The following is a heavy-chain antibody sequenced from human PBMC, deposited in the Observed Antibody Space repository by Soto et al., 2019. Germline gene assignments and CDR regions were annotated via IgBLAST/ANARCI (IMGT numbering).Heavy chain of an antibody. D-gene: IGHD6-6*01. V-gene: IGHV4-30-2*01. CDR3: ARDLGGSSSSVEGWFDP. CDR2: IYHSGST. CDR1: GGSISSGGYS. Sequence: PSETLSLTCAVSGGSISSGGYSWSWIWQPPGKGLEWIGYIYHSGSTYYNPSLKSRVTISVDRSKNQFSLKLSSVTAADTAVYYCARDLGGSSSSVEGWFDPWGQGTLVTVSS. J-gene: IGHJ5*02.